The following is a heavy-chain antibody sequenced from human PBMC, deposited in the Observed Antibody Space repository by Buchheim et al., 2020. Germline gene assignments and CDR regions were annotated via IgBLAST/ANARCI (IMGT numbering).Heavy chain of an antibody. CDR1: GYTFMEYS. D-gene: IGHD6-19*01. CDR3: AKSGSRWSPSFDS. CDR2: INTVTGNP. V-gene: IGHV7-4-1*01. Sequence: QVQLVQSGSELKRPGASVKVSCKASGYTFMEYSMSWVRQAPGQGLEWMGWINTVTGNPTYAQGYTGRFVFSLDTSVSTTYLQIDSLKAEDTAVYYCAKSGSRWSPSFDSWGQGTL. J-gene: IGHJ4*02.